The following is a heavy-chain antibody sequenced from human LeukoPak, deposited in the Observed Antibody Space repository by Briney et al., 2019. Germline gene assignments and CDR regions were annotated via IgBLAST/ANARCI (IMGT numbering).Heavy chain of an antibody. J-gene: IGHJ6*02. Sequence: SQTLSLTCAISGDIVSSNSAAWNWIRQSPSRGLEWLGRTYYRSKWYNDYAVSVKSRITINPDTSKTQFSLQLNSVTPEDTAVYYCARGIVYSSNYYYYYGMDVWGQGTTVTVSS. V-gene: IGHV6-1*01. CDR1: GDIVSSNSAA. CDR2: TYYRSKWYN. CDR3: ARGIVYSSNYYYYYGMDV. D-gene: IGHD6-13*01.